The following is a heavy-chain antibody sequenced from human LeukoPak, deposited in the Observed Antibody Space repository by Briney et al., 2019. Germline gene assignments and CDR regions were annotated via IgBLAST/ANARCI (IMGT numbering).Heavy chain of an antibody. V-gene: IGHV4-38-2*02. CDR2: IYHSGGI. CDR3: ARDGIGSWELNY. J-gene: IGHJ4*02. CDR1: GYSISSGYW. Sequence: SETLSLTCTVSGYSISSGYWWGWIRQPPGKGLEWIGSIYHSGGIYDNPSLKSRVTISADTSKNQISLKLSSVTAADTAVYYCARDGIGSWELNYWGQGTLVTVSS. D-gene: IGHD1-26*01.